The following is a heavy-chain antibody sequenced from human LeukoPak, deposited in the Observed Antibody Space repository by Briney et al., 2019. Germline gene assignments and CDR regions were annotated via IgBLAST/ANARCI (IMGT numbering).Heavy chain of an antibody. CDR2: IYYTAST. Sequence: SETLSLTCTVSGGSISTSAYYRAWLRQPPGRGREGIGNIYYTASTSYNLSLKSRVTISVDTSNNQFSLKVSSVTAADTAVYYCARAVLPQGYYYYYIDVCGKGTTVTVSS. CDR1: GGSISTSAYY. CDR3: ARAVLPQGYYYYYIDV. V-gene: IGHV4-39*07. J-gene: IGHJ6*03. D-gene: IGHD2-15*01.